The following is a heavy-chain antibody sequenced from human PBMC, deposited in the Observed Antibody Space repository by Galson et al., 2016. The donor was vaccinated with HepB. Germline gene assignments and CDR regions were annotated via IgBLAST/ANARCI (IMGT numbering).Heavy chain of an antibody. CDR3: AREMDGLDV. V-gene: IGHV3-21*01. Sequence: LRLSCAASGFTLSSYNVNWVRQAPGKGLEWVSSISSSSSQIYYADSVKGRFTISRDNAKSSLYLQMNSLTAEDTAVYFCAREMDGLDVWGQGTTVTVSS. CDR1: GFTLSSYN. D-gene: IGHD5-24*01. J-gene: IGHJ6*02. CDR2: ISSSSSQI.